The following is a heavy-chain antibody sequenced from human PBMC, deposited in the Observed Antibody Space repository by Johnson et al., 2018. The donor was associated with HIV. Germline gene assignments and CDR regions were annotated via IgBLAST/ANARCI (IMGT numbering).Heavy chain of an antibody. V-gene: IGHV3-13*01. CDR3: AKVWAVAGRGTHDAFDI. J-gene: IGHJ3*02. Sequence: VQLVESGGGVVQPGGSLRLSCAASGFTVSNKYMTWVRQSPWKGLEWVSVIGTAGDTYYPGSVKGRFTISRENAKNSLYLQMNSLRAEDTALYYCAKVWAVAGRGTHDAFDIWGQGTMVTVSS. CDR1: GFTVSNKY. D-gene: IGHD6-19*01. CDR2: IGTAGDT.